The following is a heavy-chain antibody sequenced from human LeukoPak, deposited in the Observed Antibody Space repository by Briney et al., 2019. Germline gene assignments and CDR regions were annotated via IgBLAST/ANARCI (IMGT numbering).Heavy chain of an antibody. CDR3: ARTWLVRGWFDP. CDR1: GEXFSGYY. J-gene: IGHJ5*02. D-gene: IGHD6-19*01. V-gene: IGHV4-34*01. CDR2: INHSGST. Sequence: PSETLSLTCAVYGEXFSGYYCSWIRQPPGKGLEWIGEINHSGSTNYNPSLKSRVTISLDTSKNHFSLKLSSVTAADTAVYYCARTWLVRGWFDPWGQGTLVTVSS.